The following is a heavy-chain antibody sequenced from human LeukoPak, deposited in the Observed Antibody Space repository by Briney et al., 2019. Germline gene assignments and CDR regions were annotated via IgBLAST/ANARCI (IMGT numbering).Heavy chain of an antibody. CDR2: IIPIFGTA. V-gene: IGHV1-69*06. D-gene: IGHD3-10*01. J-gene: IGHJ5*02. CDR1: GGTFSSYA. Sequence: SVRVSCTASGGTFSSYAISWVRQAPGQGLEWMGRIIPIFGTANYAQKFQGRVTITADKSTSAAYMELSSLRSEDTAVYYCASFARGLSGSYSPYNWFDPWGQGTLVTVSS. CDR3: ASFARGLSGSYSPYNWFDP.